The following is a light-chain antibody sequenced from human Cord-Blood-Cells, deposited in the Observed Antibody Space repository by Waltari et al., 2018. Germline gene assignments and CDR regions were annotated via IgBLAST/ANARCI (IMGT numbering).Light chain of an antibody. CDR2: EGS. Sequence: ITISCTGTSSDVGSYNLVSWYQQHPGKAPKLMIYEGSKRPSGVSNRFSGSKSGNTASLTISGLQAEDEADYYCCSYAGSVVFGGGTKLTVL. CDR1: SSDVGSYNL. CDR3: CSYAGSVV. V-gene: IGLV2-23*01. J-gene: IGLJ2*01.